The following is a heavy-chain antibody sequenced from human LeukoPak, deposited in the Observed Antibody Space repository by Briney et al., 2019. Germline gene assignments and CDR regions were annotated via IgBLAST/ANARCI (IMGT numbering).Heavy chain of an antibody. CDR2: ISSSSSYI. D-gene: IGHD2/OR15-2a*01. V-gene: IGHV3-21*01. CDR1: GFTFSSYS. J-gene: IGHJ4*02. Sequence: GGSLRLSCAASGFTFSSYSMNWVRQAPEKGLEWVSSISSSSSYIYYTDSVKGRFTISRDNAKNSLYLQMNSLRAEDTAVYYCARDNEGFVGLLRHCFDYWGQGTLVTVSS. CDR3: ARDNEGFVGLLRHCFDY.